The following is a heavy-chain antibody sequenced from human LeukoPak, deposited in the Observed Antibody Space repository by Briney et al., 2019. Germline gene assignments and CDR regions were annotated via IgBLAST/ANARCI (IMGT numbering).Heavy chain of an antibody. V-gene: IGHV3-7*01. Sequence: LAGGSLRLSCAASRFTFSNYWMSWVRQAPGKGLEWVANIKQDGSENYYVDSVKGRSTVSRDNAKNSLYLQRNRLRAEDTAVYYCARGSGNARGHYYIDGGGKGTTVTVS. CDR2: IKQDGSEN. CDR3: ARGSGNARGHYYIDG. CDR1: RFTFSNYW. D-gene: IGHD2-2*01. J-gene: IGHJ6*03.